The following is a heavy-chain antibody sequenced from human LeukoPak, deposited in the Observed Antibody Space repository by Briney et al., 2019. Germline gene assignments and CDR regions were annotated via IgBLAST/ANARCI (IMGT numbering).Heavy chain of an antibody. V-gene: IGHV3-23*01. CDR3: ANSRGYGSGNL. J-gene: IGHJ4*02. D-gene: IGHD3-10*01. CDR1: EFTFSFYW. CDR2: VSGSGDRT. Sequence: GGSLRLSCAASEFTFSFYWMTWVRQAPGKGLEWISAVSGSGDRTYYAGSVKGRFTISRDNSKNIVYLRMNSLRAEDTAVYFCANSRGYGSGNLWGQGTLVTVSS.